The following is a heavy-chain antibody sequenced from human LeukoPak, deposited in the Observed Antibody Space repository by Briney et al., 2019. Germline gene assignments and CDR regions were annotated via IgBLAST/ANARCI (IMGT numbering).Heavy chain of an antibody. D-gene: IGHD4-17*01. V-gene: IGHV3-30*18. CDR3: AKDYLYGDSPVTGIDY. J-gene: IGHJ4*02. CDR2: ISYDGSNK. CDR1: GFTFSSYG. Sequence: GGSLRLSCAASGFTFSSYGMHWVRQAPGKGLEWVAVISYDGSNKYYADSVKGRFTISRDNSKNTLYLQMNSLRAEDTAVYYCAKDYLYGDSPVTGIDYWGQGTLVTVSS.